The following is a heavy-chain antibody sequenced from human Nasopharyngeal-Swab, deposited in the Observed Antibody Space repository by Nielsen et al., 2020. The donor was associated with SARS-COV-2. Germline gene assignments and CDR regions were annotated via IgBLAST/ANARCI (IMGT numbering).Heavy chain of an antibody. CDR2: IKSKTDGGTT. CDR1: GFTFSNAW. CDR3: TTDYSSSSH. V-gene: IGHV3-15*01. Sequence: GESLKISWAASGFTFSNAWMSWVRQAPGKGLEWVGRIKSKTDGGTTDYAAPVKGRFTISRDDSKNTLYLQMNSLKTEDTAVYYCTTDYSSSSHWGQGTLVTVSS. J-gene: IGHJ4*02. D-gene: IGHD6-6*01.